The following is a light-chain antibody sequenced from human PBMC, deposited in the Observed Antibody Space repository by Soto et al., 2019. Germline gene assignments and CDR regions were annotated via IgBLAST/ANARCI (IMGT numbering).Light chain of an antibody. J-gene: IGKJ1*01. CDR1: QTISTW. V-gene: IGKV1-5*01. CDR3: QQYTNTNNPWM. CDR2: DAS. Sequence: DIQVTQSPPTLSASVGDRVTITGLASQTISTWMAWYQQKPGKAPKLLVYDASTLQSGVASRFSGSGSGTEFTLIISGLQPDDSATYYCQQYTNTNNPWMFGQGTKVDIK.